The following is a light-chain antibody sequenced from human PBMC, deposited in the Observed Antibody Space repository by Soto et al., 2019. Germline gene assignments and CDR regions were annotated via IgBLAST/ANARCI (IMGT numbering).Light chain of an antibody. J-gene: IGKJ1*01. CDR2: DAS. CDR3: QQCGSSPWT. CDR1: QSVDAN. Sequence: DIEMTQSPATLSVSPGERATLSCRASQSVDANLAWYLQNPGQAPRLLIYDASNRATGIPARFSGGGSGTDFTLTISRLEPEDFAVYYCQQCGSSPWTFGQGTKVDI. V-gene: IGKV3-20*01.